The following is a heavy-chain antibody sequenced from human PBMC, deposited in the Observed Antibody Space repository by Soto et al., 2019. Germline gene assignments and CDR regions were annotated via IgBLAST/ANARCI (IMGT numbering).Heavy chain of an antibody. CDR3: ARGDIVATMDYYYYGMDV. CDR2: INPHSDDT. Sequence: ASVKVSCKASGYTFTGYYMHWVRQAPGQGLEWMGWINPHSDDTDYAQKFQGRVTMARDTSISTAYMELSRLRSDDTAVYYCARGDIVATMDYYYYGMDVWGQGTTVTVSS. J-gene: IGHJ6*02. CDR1: GYTFTGYY. V-gene: IGHV1-2*02. D-gene: IGHD5-12*01.